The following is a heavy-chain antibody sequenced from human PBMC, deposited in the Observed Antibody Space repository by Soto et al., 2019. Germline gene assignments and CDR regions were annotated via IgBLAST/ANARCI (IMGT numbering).Heavy chain of an antibody. CDR3: AKDKAYYDFWSVRPDV. Sequence: GGSLRLSCAASGFTFSSYGMHWVRQAPGKGLEWVAVISYDGSNKYYADSVKGRFTISRDNSKNTLYLQMNSLRAEDTAVYYCAKDKAYYDFWSVRPDVWGQGTTVTVSS. J-gene: IGHJ6*02. D-gene: IGHD3-3*01. V-gene: IGHV3-30*18. CDR1: GFTFSSYG. CDR2: ISYDGSNK.